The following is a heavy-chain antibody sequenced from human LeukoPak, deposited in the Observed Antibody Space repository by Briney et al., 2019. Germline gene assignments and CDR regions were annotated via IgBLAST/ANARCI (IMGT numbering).Heavy chain of an antibody. CDR2: IKQDGSKK. Sequence: GGSLRLSCTASGFTFGDYALSWVRQAPGKGLEWVANIKQDGSKKSYVDSVKGRFTISRDNAKNSLYLQMNSLRAEDTAIYYCTRVGYIDEGIDYWGQGTLVTVSS. CDR1: GFTFGDYA. CDR3: TRVGYIDEGIDY. J-gene: IGHJ4*02. V-gene: IGHV3-7*04. D-gene: IGHD5-24*01.